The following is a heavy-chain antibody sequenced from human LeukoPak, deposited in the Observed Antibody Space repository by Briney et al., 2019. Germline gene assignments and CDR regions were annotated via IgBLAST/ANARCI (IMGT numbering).Heavy chain of an antibody. V-gene: IGHV4-4*07. D-gene: IGHD3-10*01. Sequence: SETLSLTCTVSGDSISSYYWSWIRQPPGKGLEWIGRIYTSGSTNYNPSLKSRVTMSVDTSKNQFSLKLSSVTAADTAVYYCARRRGYYYNNWFDPWGQGTLVTVSS. J-gene: IGHJ5*02. CDR1: GDSISSYY. CDR2: IYTSGST. CDR3: ARRRGYYYNNWFDP.